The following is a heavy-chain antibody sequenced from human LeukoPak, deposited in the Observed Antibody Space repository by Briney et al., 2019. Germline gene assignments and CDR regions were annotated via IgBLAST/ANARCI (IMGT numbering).Heavy chain of an antibody. J-gene: IGHJ4*02. CDR1: GFTFSSCG. Sequence: PGGSLRLSRAASGFTFSSCGFNWVRQAPGKGLEWVSSIGPTGTGRYYADSVRGRFTISRDNAKNSMYLQMDSLRDEDSAVYYCATETIGRHYDYWGQGTLLTVSS. CDR3: ATETIGRHYDY. D-gene: IGHD1-14*01. V-gene: IGHV3-21*01. CDR2: IGPTGTGR.